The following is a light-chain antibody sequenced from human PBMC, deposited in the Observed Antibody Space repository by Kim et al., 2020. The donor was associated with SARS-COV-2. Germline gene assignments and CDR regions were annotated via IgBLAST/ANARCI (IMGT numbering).Light chain of an antibody. CDR3: QQSDATPLFT. Sequence: SVVDRVTSTCRASQSISNYLNWYQKKPGKAPKLLIYAASNLQRGVPSRFSGRGSGTDFTLTIISLQPEYFATYYFQQSDATPLFTFGPGTKVDIK. V-gene: IGKV1-39*01. J-gene: IGKJ3*01. CDR1: QSISNY. CDR2: AAS.